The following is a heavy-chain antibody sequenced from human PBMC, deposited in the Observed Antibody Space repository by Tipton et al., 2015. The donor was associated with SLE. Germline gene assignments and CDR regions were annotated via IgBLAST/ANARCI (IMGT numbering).Heavy chain of an antibody. D-gene: IGHD3-10*01. Sequence: LRLSCTVSGGSISSSSYYWGWIRQPPGKGLEWIGSIYYSGSTYYNPSLKSRVTISVDTSKNQFSLKLSSVTAADTAVYYCASFPSGSYLSPDYWGQGTLVTVSS. J-gene: IGHJ4*02. CDR2: IYYSGST. CDR1: GGSISSSSYY. V-gene: IGHV4-39*07. CDR3: ASFPSGSYLSPDY.